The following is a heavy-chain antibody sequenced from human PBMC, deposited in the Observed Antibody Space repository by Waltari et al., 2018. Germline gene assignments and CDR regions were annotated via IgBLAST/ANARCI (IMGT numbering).Heavy chain of an antibody. Sequence: QVQLVQSGAEVKKPGASVKVSCKASGYTFTSYDINWVRQATGQGLGWTGWRNPNSGNTGYAKKFQGRVTITRNTSISTAYMELSSLRSEDTAVYYCARFPSFSVLPYYYYYYGMDVWGQGTTVTVSS. V-gene: IGHV1-8*03. D-gene: IGHD2-15*01. CDR2: RNPNSGNT. CDR3: ARFPSFSVLPYYYYYYGMDV. J-gene: IGHJ6*02. CDR1: GYTFTSYD.